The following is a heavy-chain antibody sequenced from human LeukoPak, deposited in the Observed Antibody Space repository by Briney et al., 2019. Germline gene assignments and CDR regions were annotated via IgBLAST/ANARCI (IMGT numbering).Heavy chain of an antibody. D-gene: IGHD4/OR15-4a*01. CDR3: ARDLTSGALFDY. V-gene: IGHV3-13*01. Sequence: GGSLRLSCQASGFTFSNYDMHWVRQTTGKGLEWVSVITSAGDTYYPDCVKGRFTISRENGSNSLNLQMNSLRDEDTAVYYCARDLTSGALFDYWGQGTLVTVSS. CDR1: GFTFSNYD. CDR2: ITSAGDT. J-gene: IGHJ4*02.